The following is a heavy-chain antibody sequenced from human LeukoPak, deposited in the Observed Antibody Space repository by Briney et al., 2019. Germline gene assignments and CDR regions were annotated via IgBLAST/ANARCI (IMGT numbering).Heavy chain of an antibody. CDR3: AREPLVVPAAIDY. V-gene: IGHV1-2*02. D-gene: IGHD2-2*02. CDR1: GYTFTGYY. J-gene: IGHJ4*02. Sequence: EASVKVSCMASGYTFTGYYMHWVRQAPGQGLEWMGWINPNSGGTNYAQKFQGRVTMTRDTSISTAYMELSRLRSDDTAVYYCAREPLVVPAAIDYWGQGTLVTVSS. CDR2: INPNSGGT.